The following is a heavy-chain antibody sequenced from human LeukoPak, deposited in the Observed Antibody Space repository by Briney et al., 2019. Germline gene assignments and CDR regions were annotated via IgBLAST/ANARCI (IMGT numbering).Heavy chain of an antibody. V-gene: IGHV3-48*03. J-gene: IGHJ6*03. CDR3: ARRRRGTAAGDYYYMDV. Sequence: TGGSLRLSCAASGFTFSSYEMNWVRQAPGKGLEWVSYISSSGSTIYYADSVKGRFTISRDNAKNSLYLQMNSLTTEDMALYYCARRRRGTAAGDYYYMDVWGKGTTVTVSS. D-gene: IGHD6-13*01. CDR2: ISSSGSTI. CDR1: GFTFSSYE.